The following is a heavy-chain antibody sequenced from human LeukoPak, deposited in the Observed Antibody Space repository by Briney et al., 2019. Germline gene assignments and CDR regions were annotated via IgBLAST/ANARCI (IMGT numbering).Heavy chain of an antibody. D-gene: IGHD6-19*01. CDR3: ARAGSSGWFL. CDR1: GFTFSDYY. CDR2: ISSSSSYT. J-gene: IGHJ4*02. Sequence: GGSLRLSCAASGFTFSDYYMSWIRQAPGKGLEWVSYISSSSSYTNYADSVKGRFTISRDNAKNSLYLQMNSLRVEDTAVYYCARAGSSGWFLWGQGTLVTVSS. V-gene: IGHV3-11*06.